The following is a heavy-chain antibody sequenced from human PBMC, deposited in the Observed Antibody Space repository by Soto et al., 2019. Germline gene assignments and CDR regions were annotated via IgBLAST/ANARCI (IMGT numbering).Heavy chain of an antibody. CDR2: ISSSGSTI. Sequence: QVQLVESGGGLVKPGGSLRLSCAASGFTFSDYYMSWVRQARGKGLEWVSYISSSGSTIYYADSVKGRFTISRDNAKNSLYLQMNSLRAEDTAVYYCARDPLSSIAARPAPSWFDPWGQGTLVTVSS. V-gene: IGHV3-11*01. J-gene: IGHJ5*02. D-gene: IGHD6-6*01. CDR1: GFTFSDYY. CDR3: ARDPLSSIAARPAPSWFDP.